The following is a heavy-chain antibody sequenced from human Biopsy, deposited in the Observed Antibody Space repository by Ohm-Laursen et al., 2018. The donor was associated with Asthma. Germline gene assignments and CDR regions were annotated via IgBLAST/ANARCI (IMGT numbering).Heavy chain of an antibody. CDR3: ARRWRSYDSSNYYLDQ. CDR1: GGYIDSHDWS. D-gene: IGHD3-22*01. J-gene: IGHJ4*02. Sequence: SETLSLTCTVSGGYIDSHDWSWCWIRQSPGKGLQWLGYAHFSGSTHYNPSLDRRIRMSVDTSKNQFSLKLTSVTAADTAVYFCARRWRSYDSSNYYLDQWGQGTLVTVSS. CDR2: AHFSGST. V-gene: IGHV4-61*05.